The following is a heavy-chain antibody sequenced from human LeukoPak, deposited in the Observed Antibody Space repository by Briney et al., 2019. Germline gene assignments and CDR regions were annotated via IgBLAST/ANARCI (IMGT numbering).Heavy chain of an antibody. V-gene: IGHV1-8*01. CDR3: ARGYYYYDSSGRTQYGMDV. D-gene: IGHD3-22*01. J-gene: IGHJ6*02. CDR2: MNPNSGNT. Sequence: ASVKVSCKASGYTFTSYDINWVRQATGQGLEWMGWMNPNSGNTGYAQKFQGRVTMTRNTSISTAYMELSSLRSEDTAVYYCARGYYYYDSSGRTQYGMDVWGQGTTVTVSS. CDR1: GYTFTSYD.